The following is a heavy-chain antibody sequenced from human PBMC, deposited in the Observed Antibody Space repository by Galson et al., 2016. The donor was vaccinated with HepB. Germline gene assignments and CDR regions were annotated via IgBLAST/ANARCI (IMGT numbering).Heavy chain of an antibody. CDR2: IWFDGSNK. CDR3: ARDRQWKPSYYFDY. Sequence: SLRLSCAASGFTFSSYGIHWVRQAPGKGLEWVAVIWFDGSNKYYADSVKGRFTISRDNSKNTLYLEMNSLRAEDTAVYYCARDRQWKPSYYFDYWGQGTLVTVSS. J-gene: IGHJ4*02. CDR1: GFTFSSYG. V-gene: IGHV3-33*08. D-gene: IGHD1-26*01.